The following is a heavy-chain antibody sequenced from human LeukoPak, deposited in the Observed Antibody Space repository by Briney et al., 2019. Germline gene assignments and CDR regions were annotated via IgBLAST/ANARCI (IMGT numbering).Heavy chain of an antibody. V-gene: IGHV4-34*01. CDR2: IHHSGSA. CDR3: ARVVGRYYKIDF. CDR1: GGSFSDFY. D-gene: IGHD1-26*01. Sequence: SETLSLTCAVYGGSFSDFYWTWIRQPPGKGLEWIGEIHHSGSANYKPSLKSRVTISVDTSKNQFSLKLTSLTAADTAVYYCARVVGRYYKIDFWGQGNPVTVSS. J-gene: IGHJ4*02.